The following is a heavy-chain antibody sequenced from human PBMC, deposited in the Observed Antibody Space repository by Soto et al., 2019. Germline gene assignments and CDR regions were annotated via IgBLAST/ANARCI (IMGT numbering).Heavy chain of an antibody. V-gene: IGHV1-18*01. CDR3: ASKQASGYCSCVSCRTAMDV. J-gene: IGHJ6*02. CDR2: ISAYNGNT. CDR1: GYTFSSYG. Sequence: QVQLVQSAAEVNKPGASVKVSCKASGYTFSSYGITWVRQAPGQGLAWMGWISAYNGNTNYAQKFQRRLTMTADTSTKTAYMEVRSLRSDDTAVYYCASKQASGYCSCVSCRTAMDVWGQGTTVTVSS. D-gene: IGHD2-15*01.